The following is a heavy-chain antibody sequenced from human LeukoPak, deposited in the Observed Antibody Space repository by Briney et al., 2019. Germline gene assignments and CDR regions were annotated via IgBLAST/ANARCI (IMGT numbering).Heavy chain of an antibody. Sequence: SQTLSLTCIVSGGSISSGGYYWRWIRQPPGKGLEWIGYIYHSGSTYYNPSLKSRVTISVDRSKNQFSLKLSSVTAADTAVYYCARSSGYYGSGSYYDAFDIWGQETMVTVSS. CDR3: ARSSGYYGSGSYYDAFDI. CDR2: IYHSGST. V-gene: IGHV4-30-2*01. J-gene: IGHJ3*02. CDR1: GGSISSGGYY. D-gene: IGHD3-10*01.